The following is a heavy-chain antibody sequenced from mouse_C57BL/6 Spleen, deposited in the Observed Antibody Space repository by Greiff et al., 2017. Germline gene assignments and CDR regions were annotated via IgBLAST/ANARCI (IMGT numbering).Heavy chain of an antibody. V-gene: IGHV5-4*01. J-gene: IGHJ3*01. CDR1: GFTFSSYA. CDR2: ISDGGSYT. D-gene: IGHD2-3*01. CDR3: ARDEDGYSFAY. Sequence: EVNVVESGGGLVKPGGSLKLSCAASGFTFSSYAMSWVRQTPEKRLEWVATISDGGSYTYYPDNVKGRFTISRDNAKNNLYLQMSHLKSEDTAMYYCARDEDGYSFAYWGQGTLVTVSA.